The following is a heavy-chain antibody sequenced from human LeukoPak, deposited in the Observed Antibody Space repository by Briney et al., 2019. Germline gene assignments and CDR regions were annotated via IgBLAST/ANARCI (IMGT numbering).Heavy chain of an antibody. CDR2: IYTSGST. V-gene: IGHV4-61*02. D-gene: IGHD3-22*01. J-gene: IGHJ6*02. CDR3: ARATPYDSTPLDV. CDR1: GGSISSGSYY. Sequence: PSETLSLTCTVSGGSISSGSYYWSWIRQPAGKGLEWIGRIYTSGSTNYNPSLKSRVTISVDTSKNQFSLKLSSVTAADTAVYYCARATPYDSTPLDVWGQGTTVTVSS.